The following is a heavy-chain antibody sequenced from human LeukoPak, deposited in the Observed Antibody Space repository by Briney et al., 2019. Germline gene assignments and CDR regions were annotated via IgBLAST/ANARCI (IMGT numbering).Heavy chain of an antibody. CDR1: GFTFSTYN. D-gene: IGHD6-19*01. Sequence: GGSLRLSCAASGFTFSTYNMNWVRQAPGKGLEWVSSISGSSSYIYYADSVKGRFSISRDNAKNSLYLQMNSLRAEDTAVYYCAKIMKVYDSSGWDYWGQGTLVTVSS. V-gene: IGHV3-21*04. CDR2: ISGSSSYI. CDR3: AKIMKVYDSSGWDY. J-gene: IGHJ4*02.